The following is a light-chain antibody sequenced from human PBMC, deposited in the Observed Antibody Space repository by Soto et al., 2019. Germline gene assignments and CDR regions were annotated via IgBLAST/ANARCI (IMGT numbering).Light chain of an antibody. V-gene: IGLV2-8*01. CDR2: EVS. CDR1: SSDVGGYNY. CDR3: SSYAGSNNLYV. J-gene: IGLJ1*01. Sequence: QSVLTQPASVSGSPGQSITISCTGTSSDVGGYNYVSWYQQQSGKAPKLMLYEVSKRPSGVPDRFSGSKSGNTASLTVSGLQAEDEADYYCSSYAGSNNLYVFGTGTKVTVL.